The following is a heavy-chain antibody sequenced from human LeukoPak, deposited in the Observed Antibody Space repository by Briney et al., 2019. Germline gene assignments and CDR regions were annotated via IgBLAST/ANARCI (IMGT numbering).Heavy chain of an antibody. CDR1: GFTVSSNY. CDR2: ISGSGGST. CDR3: AKSPIAYYDSSGFDY. Sequence: GGSLRLSCAASGFTVSSNYMSWVRQAPGKGLEWVSAISGSGGSTYYADSVKGRFTISRDNSKNTLYLQVNSLRAEDTAVYYCAKSPIAYYDSSGFDYWGQGTLVTVSS. D-gene: IGHD3-22*01. J-gene: IGHJ4*02. V-gene: IGHV3-23*01.